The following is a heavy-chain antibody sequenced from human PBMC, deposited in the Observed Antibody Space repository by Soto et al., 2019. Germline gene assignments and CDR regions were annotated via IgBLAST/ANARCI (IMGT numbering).Heavy chain of an antibody. V-gene: IGHV3-11*04. Sequence: QVQLVESGGGLVKPGGSLRLSCAASGFTFSDYYMSWIRQAPGKGLEWVSYISSSSSTIYYADSVKGRFTISRDNAKISLFLQMNSLRDEDTAIYYCARSPSYANGFDYWGQGTLVTVSS. J-gene: IGHJ4*02. CDR2: ISSSSSTI. CDR3: ARSPSYANGFDY. D-gene: IGHD1-1*01. CDR1: GFTFSDYY.